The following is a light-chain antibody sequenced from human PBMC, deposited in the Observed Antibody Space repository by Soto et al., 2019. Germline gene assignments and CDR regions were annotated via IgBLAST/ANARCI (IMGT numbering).Light chain of an antibody. CDR1: SSDVGAYNY. CDR2: DVS. Sequence: QSVLTQPASVSGSPGQSITISCTGTSSDVGAYNYVSSYQQHPGKAPKLMIYDVSHRPSGVSHRFSGSKSGNTASLTISGLQAEDEADYYCGSYTTSSNYVFGTWTKVTV. J-gene: IGLJ1*01. V-gene: IGLV2-14*01. CDR3: GSYTTSSNYV.